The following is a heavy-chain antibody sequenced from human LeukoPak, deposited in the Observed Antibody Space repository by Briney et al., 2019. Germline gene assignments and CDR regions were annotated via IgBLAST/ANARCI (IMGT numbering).Heavy chain of an antibody. V-gene: IGHV4-4*07. CDR1: GGSFSSHY. CDR2: IYSSGSA. D-gene: IGHD3-10*01. Sequence: PSETLSLTCTVSGGSFSSHYWSWIRQPPGKGLEWIGRIYSSGSANYNPSLKSRLTLSVDTSKNQFSLTLSSVTAADTAVYYCARGGYYGSGSYFHFDNWGQGSLVTVSS. CDR3: ARGGYYGSGSYFHFDN. J-gene: IGHJ4*02.